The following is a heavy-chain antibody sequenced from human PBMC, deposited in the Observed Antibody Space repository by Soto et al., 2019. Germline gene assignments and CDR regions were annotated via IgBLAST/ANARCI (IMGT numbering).Heavy chain of an antibody. CDR1: GGSISSYY. V-gene: IGHV4-59*01. CDR2: VYHSGST. D-gene: IGHD3-10*01. CDR3: ATYEKYYYGSGIFHY. J-gene: IGHJ4*02. Sequence: PSETLSLTCTVSGGSISSYYWSWIRQPPGKGLEWIGYVYHSGSTNYNPSLKSRVTISVDTSKKQFSLKLSSVTAADTAVYYCATYEKYYYGSGIFHYWGQGTLVTVSS.